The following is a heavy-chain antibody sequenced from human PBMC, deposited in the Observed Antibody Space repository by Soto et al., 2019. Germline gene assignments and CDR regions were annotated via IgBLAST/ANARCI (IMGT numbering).Heavy chain of an antibody. V-gene: IGHV4-4*07. CDR3: VRDGTKTLRDWFDP. CDR2: IYATGTT. CDR1: GASISGFY. Sequence: LSLTCTVSGASISGFYWSWIRKSAGKGLEWIGRIYATGTTDYNPSLKSRVMMSVDTSKKQFSLRLRPVTAADTAVYYCVRDGTKTLRDWFDPWGQGISVTVSS. D-gene: IGHD1-1*01. J-gene: IGHJ5*02.